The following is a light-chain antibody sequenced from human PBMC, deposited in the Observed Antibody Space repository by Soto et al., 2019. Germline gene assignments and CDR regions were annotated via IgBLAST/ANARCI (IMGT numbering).Light chain of an antibody. V-gene: IGLV2-8*01. Sequence: QSVLTQPPSASGSPGQSVTISCTGTSSDVGNYNHVSWYQQYPGKAPKLMIYEVNKRPSGVPDRFSGSKSGNTASLTVSGLQAEDEADYYCTSYAAGKNVVFGGGTKLTVL. CDR3: TSYAAGKNVV. J-gene: IGLJ2*01. CDR2: EVN. CDR1: SSDVGNYNH.